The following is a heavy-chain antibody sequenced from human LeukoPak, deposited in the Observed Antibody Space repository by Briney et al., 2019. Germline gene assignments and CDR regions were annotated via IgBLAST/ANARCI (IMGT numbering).Heavy chain of an antibody. D-gene: IGHD5-18*01. CDR3: AREPPSHRTVVDTPT. V-gene: IGHV1-46*01. CDR1: GYIFTSYY. CDR2: INPSGGST. Sequence: ASVKVSCKASGYIFTSYYMQWVRQAPGQGLEWMGIINPSGGSTNYAQKFQGRVTMTRDTSTSTVYMELSSLRSEDTAVYYCAREPPSHRTVVDTPTWGQGTQVTVSS. J-gene: IGHJ5*02.